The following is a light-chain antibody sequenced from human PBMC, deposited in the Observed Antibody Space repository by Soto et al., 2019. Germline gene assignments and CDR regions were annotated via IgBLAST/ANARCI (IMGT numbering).Light chain of an antibody. V-gene: IGKV1-39*01. CDR3: QQSYSTPLT. J-gene: IGKJ1*01. CDR2: AAS. CDR1: QIISSY. Sequence: DIQMTQSPSSLSASVGDRVTITCRASQIISSYLNWYQQKPGKAPKLLIYAASSLQSGVPSRFSGSGSGTDFTLTISSLQPEDFATYYCQQSYSTPLTFGHGTKVGIK.